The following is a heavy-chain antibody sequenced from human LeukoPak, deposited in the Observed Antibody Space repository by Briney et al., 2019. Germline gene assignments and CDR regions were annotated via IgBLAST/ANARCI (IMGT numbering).Heavy chain of an antibody. V-gene: IGHV6-1*01. CDR3: ARDQFSSSWPNENWFDP. CDR1: GDSV. CDR2: TYYRSKWYN. Sequence: SQTLSLTCAISGDSVRQSPSRGLEWLGRTYYRSKWYNDYAVSVKSRITINPDTSKNQFSLKLRSVTAADTALYYCARDQFSSSWPNENWFDPWGQGTLVTVSS. D-gene: IGHD6-13*01. J-gene: IGHJ5*02.